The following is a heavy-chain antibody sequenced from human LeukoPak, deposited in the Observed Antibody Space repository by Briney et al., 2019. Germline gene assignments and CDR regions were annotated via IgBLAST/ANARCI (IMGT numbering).Heavy chain of an antibody. CDR2: INPSGGST. CDR1: GYTFTSYG. V-gene: IGHV1-46*01. CDR3: ARDGSGSYPDY. Sequence: ASVKVSCKASGYTFTSYGISWVRQAPGQGLEWLGIINPSGGSTNYAQKFQGRVTMTRDTSTSTVYMELSSLRSEDTAVYYCARDGSGSYPDYWGQGTLVTVSS. D-gene: IGHD1-26*01. J-gene: IGHJ4*02.